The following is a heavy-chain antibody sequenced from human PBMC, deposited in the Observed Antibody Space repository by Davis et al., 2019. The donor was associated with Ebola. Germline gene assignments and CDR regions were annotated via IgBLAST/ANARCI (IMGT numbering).Heavy chain of an antibody. D-gene: IGHD4-23*01. CDR2: ASHDGTTT. CDR3: ARAAPGKEDLDF. CDR1: GFTFRNHA. V-gene: IGHV3-30*04. Sequence: PGGSLRLSCAASGFTFRNHAMHWVRQTPDKGLEWVAVASHDGTTTYYEDSVKGRFTISRDNSKNTLYLQLNRLRTEDTAVYFCARAAPGKEDLDFWGQGTLVTVSS. J-gene: IGHJ4*02.